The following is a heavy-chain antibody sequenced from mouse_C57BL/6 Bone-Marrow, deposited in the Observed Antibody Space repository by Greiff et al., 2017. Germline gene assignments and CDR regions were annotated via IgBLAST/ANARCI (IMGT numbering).Heavy chain of an antibody. V-gene: IGHV1-64*01. CDR1: GYTFTSYW. CDR3: ALYYDYDRGDY. CDR2: IHPNSGST. D-gene: IGHD2-4*01. Sequence: QVQLQQPGAELVKPGASVKLSCKASGYTFTSYWMHWVKQRPGQGLAWIGMIHPNSGSTNYNEKFKSKATLTVDKSSSTAYMQLSSLTSEDSAVYYCALYYDYDRGDYWGQGTTLTVSS. J-gene: IGHJ2*01.